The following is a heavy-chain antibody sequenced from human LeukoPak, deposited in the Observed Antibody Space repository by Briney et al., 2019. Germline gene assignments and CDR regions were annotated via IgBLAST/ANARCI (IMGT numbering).Heavy chain of an antibody. CDR2: IYTSGST. CDR3: AKQYSGGWSDAFDI. D-gene: IGHD6-19*01. Sequence: PSETLSLTCTVSGGSISSYYWSWIRQPAGKGLEGIGRIYTSGSTNYNPSLKSRVTISGDTSKNQFSLKLSSVTAADTAVYYCAKQYSGGWSDAFDIWGQGTMVTVSS. V-gene: IGHV4-4*07. J-gene: IGHJ3*02. CDR1: GGSISSYY.